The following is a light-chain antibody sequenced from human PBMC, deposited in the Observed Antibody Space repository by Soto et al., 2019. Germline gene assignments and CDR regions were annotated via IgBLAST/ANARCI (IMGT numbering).Light chain of an antibody. CDR3: QQSYSIPRT. J-gene: IGKJ1*01. Sequence: DIQMTQSPSSLSASVGDRVTITCRTSQSISSYLNWYQQKPGKAPKLLIYAASSLQSGVPSRFSGSGSGTDFTLTISSLQPEDFATYYCQQSYSIPRTFGQGXX. CDR1: QSISSY. V-gene: IGKV1-39*01. CDR2: AAS.